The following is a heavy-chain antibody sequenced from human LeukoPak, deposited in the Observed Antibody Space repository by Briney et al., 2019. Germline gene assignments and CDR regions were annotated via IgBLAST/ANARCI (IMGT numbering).Heavy chain of an antibody. CDR2: IWYGGSNK. J-gene: IGHJ6*02. V-gene: IGHV3-33*08. CDR3: ARAVGLLVYYYYYGMDV. Sequence: GGSLRLSCAASGFTFSSYGMHWVRQAPGKGLEWVAVIWYGGSNKYYADSVKGRFTISRGNSKNTLYLQMNSLRAEDTAVYYCARAVGLLVYYYYYGMDVWGQGTTVTVSS. CDR1: GFTFSSYG. D-gene: IGHD2-15*01.